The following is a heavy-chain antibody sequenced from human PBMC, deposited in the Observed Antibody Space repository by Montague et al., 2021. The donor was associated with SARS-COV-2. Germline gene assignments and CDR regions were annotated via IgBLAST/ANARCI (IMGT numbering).Heavy chain of an antibody. CDR1: GDSVSTNNTT. CDR3: GRVFAPAGTFDF. V-gene: IGHV6-1*01. CDR2: TYFRSKWYN. Sequence: CAISGDSVSTNNTTWNWVGQSPSGDLGWLGRTYFRSKWYNDYAVSVKSRITINPDTSKNQFSLQLKSVTPKDTAIYFCGRVFAPAGTFDFWGQGTLVTVSS. D-gene: IGHD6-13*01. J-gene: IGHJ4*02.